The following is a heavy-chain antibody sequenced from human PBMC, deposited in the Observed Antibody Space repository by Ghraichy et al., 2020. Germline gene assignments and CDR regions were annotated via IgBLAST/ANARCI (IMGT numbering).Heavy chain of an antibody. CDR3: VRGGLEPFDD. CDR1: GFMFSKFW. CDR2: INPEETNT. D-gene: IGHD1-1*01. Sequence: GGSLRLSCAASGFMFSKFWMHWVRQAPGKGLVWVSRINPEETNTNYADSVKGRFSISRDNAGSTLYLHLHSLSPDDTAVYYCVRGGLEPFDDWGQGTLVTVSS. V-gene: IGHV3-74*01. J-gene: IGHJ4*02.